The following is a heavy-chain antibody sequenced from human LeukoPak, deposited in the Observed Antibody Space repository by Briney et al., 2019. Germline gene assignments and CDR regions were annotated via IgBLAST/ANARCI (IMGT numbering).Heavy chain of an antibody. Sequence: GASVKVSCKASGYTFTGYYMHWVRQAPGQGLEWMGWINPNSGGTNYAQKFQGRVTMTRDTSISTAYMELSRLRSDDTAVYYCAREVYIAAAGPGFDYWGQGTLDTVSS. J-gene: IGHJ4*02. D-gene: IGHD6-13*01. V-gene: IGHV1-2*02. CDR1: GYTFTGYY. CDR2: INPNSGGT. CDR3: AREVYIAAAGPGFDY.